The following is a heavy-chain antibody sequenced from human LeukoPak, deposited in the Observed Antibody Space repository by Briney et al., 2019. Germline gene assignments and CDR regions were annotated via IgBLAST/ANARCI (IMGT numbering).Heavy chain of an antibody. CDR3: ARTGLNYYDSSGPLVI. CDR1: GGTFSSYA. V-gene: IGHV1-69*04. Sequence: ASVKVSCKASGGTFSSYAISWVRQAPGQGLEWMGRIIPILGIANYAQKFQGRVTITTDKSTSTAYMELSSLRSEDTAVYYCARTGLNYYDSSGPLVIWGQGTMVTVSS. CDR2: IIPILGIA. J-gene: IGHJ3*02. D-gene: IGHD3-22*01.